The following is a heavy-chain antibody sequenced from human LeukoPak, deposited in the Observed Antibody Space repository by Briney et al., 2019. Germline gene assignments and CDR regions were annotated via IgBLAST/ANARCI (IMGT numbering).Heavy chain of an antibody. J-gene: IGHJ4*02. CDR3: ARVQPPGIAAAGTIDY. Sequence: SETLSLTCAVYGGSFSGYYWSWVRQPPGKGLEWIGEINHSGSTNYNPSLKSRVTISVDTSKNQFSLKLNSVTAADTAVYYCARVQPPGIAAAGTIDYWGQGTLVTVSS. CDR2: INHSGST. CDR1: GGSFSGYY. D-gene: IGHD6-13*01. V-gene: IGHV4-34*01.